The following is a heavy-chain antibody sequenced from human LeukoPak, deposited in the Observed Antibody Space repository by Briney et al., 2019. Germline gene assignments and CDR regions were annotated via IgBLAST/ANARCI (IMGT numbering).Heavy chain of an antibody. CDR3: ARHRRRDNWNDAVDYFDY. V-gene: IGHV4-39*01. CDR1: GGSISSSSYY. J-gene: IGHJ4*02. D-gene: IGHD1-20*01. CDR2: IYYSGST. Sequence: SETLSLTCTVSGGSISSSSYYWGWIRQPPGKGLEWIGSIYYSGSTYYNPSLKSRATISVDTSKNQFSLKLSSVTAADTAVYYCARHRRRDNWNDAVDYFDYWGQGTLVTVSS.